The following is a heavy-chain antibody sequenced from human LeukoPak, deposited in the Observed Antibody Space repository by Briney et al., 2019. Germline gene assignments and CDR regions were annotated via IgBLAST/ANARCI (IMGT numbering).Heavy chain of an antibody. CDR3: ARVRYYYDSSGYRDVDY. Sequence: SETLSLTCTVSGGSISSGGYYWSWIRQPPGKGLEWIGYIYHSGSTYYNPSLESRVTISVDRSKNQFSLKLSSVTAADTAVYYCARVRYYYDSSGYRDVDYWGQGTLVTVSS. CDR1: GGSISSGGYY. J-gene: IGHJ4*02. D-gene: IGHD3-22*01. V-gene: IGHV4-30-2*01. CDR2: IYHSGST.